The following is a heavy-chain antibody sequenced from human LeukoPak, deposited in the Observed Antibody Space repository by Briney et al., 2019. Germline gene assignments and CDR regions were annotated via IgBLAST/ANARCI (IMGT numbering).Heavy chain of an antibody. V-gene: IGHV3-74*01. CDR3: ATTGLGAY. CDR1: GFTFSSYW. CDR2: ISGDGGST. J-gene: IGHJ4*02. D-gene: IGHD1-14*01. Sequence: GGSLRLSCEASGFTFSSYWMHWVRLAPGKGMMSVSRISGDGGSTTYADSVKGRFTISRDNGKSTVYLQLNSLRAEDTAVYYCATTGLGAYWGQGALVTVSA.